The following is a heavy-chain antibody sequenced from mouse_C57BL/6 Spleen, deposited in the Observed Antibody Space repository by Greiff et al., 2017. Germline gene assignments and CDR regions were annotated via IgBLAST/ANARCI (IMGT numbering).Heavy chain of an antibody. D-gene: IGHD2-4*01. CDR2: IYPRSGNT. Sequence: VKLVESGAELARPGASVTLSCKASGYTFTSYGISWVKQRTGQGLEWIGEIYPRSGNTYYNEKFKGKATLTADKSSSTAYMELRSLTSEDSAVYFCARGDDYGEGAMDYWGQGTSVTVSS. CDR1: GYTFTSYG. V-gene: IGHV1-81*01. CDR3: ARGDDYGEGAMDY. J-gene: IGHJ4*01.